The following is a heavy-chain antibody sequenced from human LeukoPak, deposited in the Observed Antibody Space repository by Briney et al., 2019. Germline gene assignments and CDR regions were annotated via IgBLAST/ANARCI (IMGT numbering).Heavy chain of an antibody. CDR2: IYTSGST. D-gene: IGHD1-26*01. Sequence: SETLSLTCTVSGGSIGSFYWSWIRQPAGRGLEWIGRIYTSGSTNYNPSLKSRVTMSVDTSKNQFSLKLSSVTAADTAVFYCARDSATRGFDYWGQGTLVTVSS. CDR1: GGSIGSFY. J-gene: IGHJ4*02. V-gene: IGHV4-4*07. CDR3: ARDSATRGFDY.